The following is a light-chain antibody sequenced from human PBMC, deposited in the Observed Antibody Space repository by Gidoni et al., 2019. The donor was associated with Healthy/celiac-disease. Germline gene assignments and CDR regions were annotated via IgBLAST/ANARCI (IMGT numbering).Light chain of an antibody. CDR3: QQYGSSTGT. Sequence: IVLTPSPGTLSLSPGESATLSCRASQSVSSSYLAWYQQKPGQAPRLLIYGASSRATGIPDRFSGSGSGTDFTLTISRLEPEDFAVYYCQQYGSSTGTFGQXTKVEIK. CDR2: GAS. J-gene: IGKJ1*01. V-gene: IGKV3-20*01. CDR1: QSVSSSY.